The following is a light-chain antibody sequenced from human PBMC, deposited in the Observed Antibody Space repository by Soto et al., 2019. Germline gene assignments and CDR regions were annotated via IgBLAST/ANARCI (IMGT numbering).Light chain of an antibody. CDR1: RSISRY. CDR3: QQSHSTPYT. CDR2: AAS. Sequence: DIPMTQSPFSLSASVGDRVTITCRASRSISRYLNWYQQIPGKAPKVLMSAASSLQSGVPSRFSGSGSGTDFTLTISSLRPEDSATYSCQQSHSTPYTFGQGTKLEIK. V-gene: IGKV1-39*01. J-gene: IGKJ2*01.